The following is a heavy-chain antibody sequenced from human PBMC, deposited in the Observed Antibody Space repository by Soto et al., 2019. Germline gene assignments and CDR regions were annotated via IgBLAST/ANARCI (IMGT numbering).Heavy chain of an antibody. D-gene: IGHD3-16*01. J-gene: IGHJ6*02. CDR1: GFSFRSYD. V-gene: IGHV3-13*01. Sequence: VQLVESGGGLVQPGGSLRLSCVGSGFSFRSYDMHWVRQATGKGLEWVSGVGTTGDAYYPDSVKGRFTISREKAKNSLYLQMNSLTAGDTAVYYCARTLRLGDSGYGMDVWGQGTTVTVSS. CDR2: VGTTGDA. CDR3: ARTLRLGDSGYGMDV.